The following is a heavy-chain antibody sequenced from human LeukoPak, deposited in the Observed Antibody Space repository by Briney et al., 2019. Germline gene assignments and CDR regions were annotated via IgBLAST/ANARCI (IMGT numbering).Heavy chain of an antibody. CDR2: IRYDGSNK. CDR3: AKDRVGTTVTTGLFDY. Sequence: GGSLRLSCAASGFTFSSYGMHWVRQAPGKGPEWVAFIRYDGSNKYYADSVKGRFTISRDNSKNTLYLQMNSLRAEDTAVYYCAKDRVGTTVTTGLFDYWGQGTLVTVSS. D-gene: IGHD4-17*01. V-gene: IGHV3-30*02. CDR1: GFTFSSYG. J-gene: IGHJ4*02.